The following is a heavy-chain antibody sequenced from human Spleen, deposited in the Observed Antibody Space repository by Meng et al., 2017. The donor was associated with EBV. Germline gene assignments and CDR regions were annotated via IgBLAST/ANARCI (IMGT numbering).Heavy chain of an antibody. CDR2: IDHRGSP. J-gene: IGHJ4*02. CDR3: ARGDDYRYAY. V-gene: IGHV4-34*01. Sequence: QVRPTEWGAGLVEPSETLSLTCAAYGGSFSGYYWSWIRQPPGKGLEWIGEIDHRGSPNYNPSLMSRVTISLDTSRNHFSLELTSVTDADTAVYYCARGDDYRYAYWGQGTLVTVSS. D-gene: IGHD3-16*01. CDR1: GGSFSGYY.